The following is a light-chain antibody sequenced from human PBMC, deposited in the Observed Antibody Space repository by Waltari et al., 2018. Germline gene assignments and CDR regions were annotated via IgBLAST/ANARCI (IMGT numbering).Light chain of an antibody. J-gene: IGKJ5*01. CDR2: DAS. V-gene: IGKV1-33*01. CDR3: QQYDALPIS. Sequence: DIQMTQSPSSLSASVGDRVTITCQASQDITKHLNWYQKKPGKAPNLLIYDASTLETGVPSRFGGSGSGTYFTFTISSLQPEDIATYYCQQYDALPISFGQGTRLEI. CDR1: QDITKH.